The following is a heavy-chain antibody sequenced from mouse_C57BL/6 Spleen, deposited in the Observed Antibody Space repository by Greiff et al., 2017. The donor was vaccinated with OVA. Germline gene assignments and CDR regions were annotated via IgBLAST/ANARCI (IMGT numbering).Heavy chain of an antibody. Sequence: VQLKESGEGLVKPGGSLKLSCAASGFTFSSYAMSWVRQTPEKRLEWVAYISSGGDYINYADTVKGRFTISRDNARNTLYLQMSSLKSEDTAMYYGTREGTMVTTKGFDYWGQGTTLTVSS. J-gene: IGHJ2*01. V-gene: IGHV5-9-1*02. D-gene: IGHD2-2*01. CDR3: TREGTMVTTKGFDY. CDR2: ISSGGDYI. CDR1: GFTFSSYA.